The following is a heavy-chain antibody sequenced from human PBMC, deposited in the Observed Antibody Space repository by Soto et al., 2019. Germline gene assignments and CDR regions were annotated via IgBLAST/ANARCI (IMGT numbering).Heavy chain of an antibody. CDR2: ISGSGATT. CDR3: AKPPYSSSTFYYSGMDV. CDR1: GFTFISYA. D-gene: IGHD6-6*01. Sequence: EEQLLGSGGGLVQPGGSLRLSCAASGFTFISYAMSWVRQAPGKGLEWVSAISGSGATTYHAESVKGRFTISREKSKHTLYLQTNSLRAEDTAVYYCAKPPYSSSTFYYSGMDVWGRGTTVTVSS. J-gene: IGHJ6*02. V-gene: IGHV3-23*01.